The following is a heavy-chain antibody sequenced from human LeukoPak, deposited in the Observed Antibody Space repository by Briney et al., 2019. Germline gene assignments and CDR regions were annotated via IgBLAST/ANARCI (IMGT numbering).Heavy chain of an antibody. D-gene: IGHD6-6*01. V-gene: IGHV3-23*01. CDR3: AKGEYSSSSGYYYYMDV. CDR1: GFTFSSYA. J-gene: IGHJ6*03. CDR2: ISGSGGST. Sequence: GGSLRLSCAASGFTFSSYALSWVRQAPGKGLEWVSAISGSGGSTYYADSVKRRFTISRDNSKNTLYLQMNSLRAEDTAVYYCAKGEYSSSSGYYYYMDVWGKGTTVTVSS.